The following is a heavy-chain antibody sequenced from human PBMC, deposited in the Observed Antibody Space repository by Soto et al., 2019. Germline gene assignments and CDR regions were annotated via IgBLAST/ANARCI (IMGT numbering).Heavy chain of an antibody. CDR2: ISSSSSTI. CDR3: ARPDRWLAPSWYYFDY. D-gene: IGHD6-19*01. J-gene: IGHJ4*02. V-gene: IGHV3-48*01. Sequence: GGSLRLSCAASGFTFSSYSMNWVRQAPGKGLEWVSYISSSSSTIYYADSVKGRFTISRDNAKNSLYLQMNSLRAEDTAVYYCARPDRWLAPSWYYFDYWGQGTLVTVSS. CDR1: GFTFSSYS.